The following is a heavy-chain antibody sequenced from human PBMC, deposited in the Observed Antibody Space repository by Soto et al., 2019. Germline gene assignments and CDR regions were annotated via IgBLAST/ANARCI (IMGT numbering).Heavy chain of an antibody. V-gene: IGHV3-48*01. D-gene: IGHD3-16*02. CDR1: GFTFNLYP. J-gene: IGHJ3*02. CDR3: VADYRDAFEM. Sequence: EVQLVESGGGLVQPGGSLRLSCAASGFTFNLYPRNWVRQAPGKGLEWLSHISTRSDAMYYADYVKGRFTISRDNAPNALYLQVSGLGVEDTAIYYCVADYRDAFEMWGQGTTVTVAS. CDR2: ISTRSDAM.